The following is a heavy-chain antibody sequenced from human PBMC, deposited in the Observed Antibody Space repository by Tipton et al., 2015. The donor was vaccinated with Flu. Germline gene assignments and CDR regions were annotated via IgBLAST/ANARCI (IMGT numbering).Heavy chain of an antibody. J-gene: IGHJ4*02. V-gene: IGHV1-18*01. CDR2: ISAYNGDT. CDR3: ARVGAVFGEVTARRRGDLDY. D-gene: IGHD3-3*01. CDR1: GYTFTRYG. Sequence: QLVQSGAEMKKPGASVQVSCKASGYTFTRYGISWVRQAPGQGLEWMGWISAYNGDTKFAQNLQGRITMTTDTSTSTAYMELRGLRSDDTAVYYCARVGAVFGEVTARRRGDLDYWGQGTLVSVSS.